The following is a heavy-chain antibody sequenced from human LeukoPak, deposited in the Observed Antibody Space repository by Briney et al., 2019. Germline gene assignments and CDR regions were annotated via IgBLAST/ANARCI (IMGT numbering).Heavy chain of an antibody. CDR1: GFTFSSYW. CDR2: INTDGSST. CDR3: AREWKKTGAFDH. Sequence: PGESLRLSCAASGFTFSSYWMHWVRQAPGKGLVWVSRINTDGSSTTYADSVKGRFTISRDNTENTLYLQMSSLRAEDTAVYYCAREWKKTGAFDHWGQGTLVTVSS. D-gene: IGHD1-1*01. J-gene: IGHJ4*02. V-gene: IGHV3-74*01.